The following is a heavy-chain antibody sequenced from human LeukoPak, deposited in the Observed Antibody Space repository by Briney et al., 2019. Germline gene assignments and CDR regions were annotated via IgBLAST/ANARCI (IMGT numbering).Heavy chain of an antibody. CDR2: ISAYNGNT. V-gene: IGHV1-18*01. D-gene: IGHD2-2*01. CDR1: GYTLTSYG. J-gene: IGHJ6*02. CDR3: ARDDIVVVPAAFYYGMDV. Sequence: GASVSVSCKASGYTLTSYGISWVRQAPGQGLEWMGWISAYNGNTNYAQKLQGRVTMTTDTSTSTAYMELRSLRSDDTAVYYCARDDIVVVPAAFYYGMDVWGQGTTVTVSS.